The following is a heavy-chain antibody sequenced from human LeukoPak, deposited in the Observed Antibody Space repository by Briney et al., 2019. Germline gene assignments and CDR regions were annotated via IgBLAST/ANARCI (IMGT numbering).Heavy chain of an antibody. CDR1: GFTFSSYA. J-gene: IGHJ5*02. V-gene: IGHV3-30-3*01. CDR3: ARGYSSTQNWSDP. D-gene: IGHD2-2*01. Sequence: GRSLRLSCAASGFTFSSYAMHWVRQAPGKGLEWVAVISYDGSNKYYADSVKGRFTISRDNSKNTLYLQMNSLRAEDTAVYYCARGYSSTQNWSDPWGQGTLVTVSS. CDR2: ISYDGSNK.